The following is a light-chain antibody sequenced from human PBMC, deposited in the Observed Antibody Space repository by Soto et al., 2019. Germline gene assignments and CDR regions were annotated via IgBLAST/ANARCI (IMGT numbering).Light chain of an antibody. V-gene: IGLV1-51*01. CDR2: DSN. CDR1: SSNIGNNY. CDR3: GTWDSSLGVFV. J-gene: IGLJ1*01. Sequence: HSVLTQPPSVSAAPGQKVTISCSGSSSNIGNNYVSWYQQLPGTAPKFLIYDSNKRPSGIPDRFSGSKSDTSATLGITGLQTGDEADYYCGTWDSSLGVFVFGTGTKVTV.